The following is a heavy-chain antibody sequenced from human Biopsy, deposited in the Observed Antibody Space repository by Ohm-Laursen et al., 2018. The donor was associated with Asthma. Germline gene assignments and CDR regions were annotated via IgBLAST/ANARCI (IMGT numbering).Heavy chain of an antibody. D-gene: IGHD3-10*01. V-gene: IGHV4-61*01. J-gene: IGHJ6*02. CDR1: GGSVSTGSYY. CDR2: IYFTGRG. Sequence: SQTLSLTCTVSGGSVSTGSYYWSWIRQPPGKGLEWLGYIYFTGRGNYNPSLKSRVTISVDTSKNQFSLRLNSVTAADTAVYYCARGPNYHGAGRAPIGMDVWGQGTTVTFSS. CDR3: ARGPNYHGAGRAPIGMDV.